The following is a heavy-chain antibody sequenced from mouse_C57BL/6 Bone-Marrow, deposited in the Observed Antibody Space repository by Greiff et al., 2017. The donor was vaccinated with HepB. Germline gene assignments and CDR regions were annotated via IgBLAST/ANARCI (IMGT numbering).Heavy chain of an antibody. CDR1: GYTFTSYW. CDR2: IYPGSGST. D-gene: IGHD2-4*01. J-gene: IGHJ4*01. V-gene: IGHV1-55*01. CDR3: ASYYYDYDGGYYYAMDY. Sequence: QVHVKQPGAELVKPGASVKMSCKASGYTFTSYWITWVKQRPGQGLEWIGDIYPGSGSTNYNEKFKSKATLTVDTSSSTAYMQLSSLTSEDSAVYYCASYYYDYDGGYYYAMDYWGQGTSVTVSS.